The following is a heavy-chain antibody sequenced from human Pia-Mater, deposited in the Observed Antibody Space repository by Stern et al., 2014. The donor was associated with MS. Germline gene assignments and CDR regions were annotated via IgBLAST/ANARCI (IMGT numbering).Heavy chain of an antibody. CDR2: ISTRGIYK. CDR3: TRAPGITASGSHFDY. CDR1: GFTVSSYS. J-gene: IGHJ4*02. Sequence: EVQLVESGGGLVKPGGSLRLSCAASGFTVSSYSMNWVRQAPGKGLEWVSSISTRGIYKDYADSVKGRFTNSRDNAKNSLYLQMSSLRAEDTAVYYCTRAPGITASGSHFDYWGQGILVTVSS. D-gene: IGHD6-19*01. V-gene: IGHV3-21*01.